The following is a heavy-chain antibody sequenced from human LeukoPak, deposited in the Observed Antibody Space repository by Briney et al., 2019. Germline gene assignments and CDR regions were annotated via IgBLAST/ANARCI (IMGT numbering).Heavy chain of an antibody. CDR1: GGSLSGYY. Sequence: SETLSLTCAVYGGSLSGYYWNWIRQPPGKGLGWIGEINDSGSTNYNPSLKSRVTISVDTSKNQFSLKLSSVTASDTAMYYCARAVDTAIMYNWFDPWGQGILVTVSS. J-gene: IGHJ5*02. CDR2: INDSGST. CDR3: ARAVDTAIMYNWFDP. D-gene: IGHD5-18*01. V-gene: IGHV4-34*01.